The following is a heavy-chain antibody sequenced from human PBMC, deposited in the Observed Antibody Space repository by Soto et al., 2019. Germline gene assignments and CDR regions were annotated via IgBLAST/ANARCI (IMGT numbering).Heavy chain of an antibody. D-gene: IGHD6-19*01. CDR1: GFTCSDYA. J-gene: IGHJ4*01. CDR2: VSHDGRNT. CDR3: AKGGRQWLVTSDFKP. Sequence: VQLVESGGGVVQPGRSLRLACAASGFTCSDYAMHWVRQAPGKGLEWVAVVSHDGRNTHYADSVKGRFTISRDSSKNTVSLEMTSLRAQDTAVYYCAKGGRQWLVTSDFKPRGRGALVTVSS. V-gene: IGHV3-30*18.